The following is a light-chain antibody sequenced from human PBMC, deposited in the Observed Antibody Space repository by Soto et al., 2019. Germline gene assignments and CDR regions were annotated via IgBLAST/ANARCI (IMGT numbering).Light chain of an antibody. J-gene: IGLJ1*01. CDR1: SSDVGGYNY. V-gene: IGLV2-14*01. CDR2: DVS. CDR3: CSSTSSNFRV. Sequence: QSALTQPASVSGSPGQSVTISCTGTSSDVGGYNYVSWYQQHPGKAPKLMIYDVSKRPSGVSNRFSGSKSGNTASLTISGLEAEDAADYYCCSSTSSNFRVFGGGTKVTVL.